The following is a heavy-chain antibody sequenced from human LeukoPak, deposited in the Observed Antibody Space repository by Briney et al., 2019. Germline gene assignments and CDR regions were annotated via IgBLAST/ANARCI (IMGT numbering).Heavy chain of an antibody. D-gene: IGHD3-22*01. CDR1: GGSISSYY. V-gene: IGHV4-59*04. CDR2: IYYSGST. CDR3: ARRIAIVTMIVVVTDYYFDY. Sequence: SETLSLTCTVSGGSISSYYWSWIRQPPGKGLEWIGSIYYSGSTYYNPSLKSRVTISVDTSKNQFSLKLSSVTAADTAVYYCARRIAIVTMIVVVTDYYFDYWGQGTLVTVSS. J-gene: IGHJ4*02.